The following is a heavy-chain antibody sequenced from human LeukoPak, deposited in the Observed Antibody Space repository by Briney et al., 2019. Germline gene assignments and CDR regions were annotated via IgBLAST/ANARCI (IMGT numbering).Heavy chain of an antibody. CDR1: GFSFSMYS. J-gene: IGHJ4*02. CDR2: ISDNGAVT. D-gene: IGHD5-12*01. CDR3: ARDPGSGYEEHFDY. V-gene: IGHV3-21*01. Sequence: GGSLRLSCAASGFSFSMYSMSWIRQAPGKGLEWVSVISDNGAVTFYGDSVKGRFTISRDNAKNSLYLQMNSLRAEDTAVYYCARDPGSGYEEHFDYWGQGTLVTVSS.